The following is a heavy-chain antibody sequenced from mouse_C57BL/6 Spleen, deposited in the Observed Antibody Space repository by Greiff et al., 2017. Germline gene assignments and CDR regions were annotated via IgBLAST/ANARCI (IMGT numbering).Heavy chain of an antibody. V-gene: IGHV5-12*01. CDR2: ISNGGGST. D-gene: IGHD1-1*01. CDR3: ARTYYGSSHYYAMDY. Sequence: EVKLVESGGGLVQPGGSLKLSCAASGFTFSDYYMYWVRQTPEKRLEWVAYISNGGGSTYYPDTVKGRFTISRDNAKNTLYLQMSRLKSEDTAMYYCARTYYGSSHYYAMDYWGQGTSVTVSS. J-gene: IGHJ4*01. CDR1: GFTFSDYY.